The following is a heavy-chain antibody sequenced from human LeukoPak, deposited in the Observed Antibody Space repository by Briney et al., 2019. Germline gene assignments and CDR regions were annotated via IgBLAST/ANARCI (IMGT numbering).Heavy chain of an antibody. CDR3: GRGGDGIDV. CDR1: GFTFSNYL. V-gene: IGHV3-74*01. CDR2: INTDETNA. J-gene: IGHJ3*01. Sequence: GGSLRLSCAVSGFTFSNYLMHWVRQAPGGGLVWVSRINTDETNAYADSVSGRFTISRDNAKNTLYLQMNSLRAEDTAVYFCGRGGDGIDVWGQGTTVIVSS.